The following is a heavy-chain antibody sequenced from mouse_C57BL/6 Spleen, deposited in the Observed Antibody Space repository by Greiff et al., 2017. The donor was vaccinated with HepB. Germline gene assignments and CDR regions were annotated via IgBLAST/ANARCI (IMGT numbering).Heavy chain of an antibody. J-gene: IGHJ3*01. V-gene: IGHV1-82*01. Sequence: VQLQQSGPELVKPGASVKISCKASGYAFSSSWMNWVKQRPGKGLEWIGRIYPGDGDTNYNGKFKGKATLTADKSSSTAYMQLSSLTSEDSAVYFCAGLSWFAYWGQGTLVTVSA. D-gene: IGHD6-1*01. CDR2: IYPGDGDT. CDR1: GYAFSSSW. CDR3: AGLSWFAY.